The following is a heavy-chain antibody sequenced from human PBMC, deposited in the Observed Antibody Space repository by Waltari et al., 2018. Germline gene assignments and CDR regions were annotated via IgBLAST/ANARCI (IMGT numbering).Heavy chain of an antibody. D-gene: IGHD6-13*01. V-gene: IGHV4-61*02. Sequence: QVQLQESGPGLVKPSQTLSLTCTVSGGSISSGSYYWSWIRQPAGKGLEWIGRIYTSGSTNYNPSLKSRVTISVDTSKNQFSLKLSSVTAADTAVYYCARDQSIAAAGTRYFDYWGQGTLVTVSS. CDR2: IYTSGST. J-gene: IGHJ4*02. CDR3: ARDQSIAAAGTRYFDY. CDR1: GGSISSGSYY.